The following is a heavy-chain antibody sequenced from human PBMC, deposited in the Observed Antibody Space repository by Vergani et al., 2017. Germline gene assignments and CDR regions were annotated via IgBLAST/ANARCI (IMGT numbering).Heavy chain of an antibody. CDR1: GDSISSGHYY. D-gene: IGHD2-21*02. V-gene: IGHV4-61*02. CDR2: IYSSGST. Sequence: QVQLQESGPGLLKPSQTLSLTCSVAGDSISSGHYYWNWSRQPAGKGLEWMGRIYSSGSTSYNPSIKSRITMSLDTSKNQFSLSLSSVTSADAAVYYCERVTFLHAVDKWVQGTVVTVS. CDR3: ERVTFLHAVDK. J-gene: IGHJ3*02.